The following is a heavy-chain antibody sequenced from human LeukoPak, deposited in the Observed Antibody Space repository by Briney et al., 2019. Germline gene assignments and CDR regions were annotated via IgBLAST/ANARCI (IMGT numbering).Heavy chain of an antibody. CDR1: GYNFDKFG. D-gene: IGHD6-13*01. Sequence: ASVKVSCKASGYNFDKFGIAWVRQAPGQGLEWMGWINTHNGNTKYAQQYQGRVTMTADTSTSTVYMELRSLRSDDTAVYFCARDTPQHLKRYDYWGQGTQVTVSS. CDR2: INTHNGNT. J-gene: IGHJ4*02. CDR3: ARDTPQHLKRYDY. V-gene: IGHV1-18*01.